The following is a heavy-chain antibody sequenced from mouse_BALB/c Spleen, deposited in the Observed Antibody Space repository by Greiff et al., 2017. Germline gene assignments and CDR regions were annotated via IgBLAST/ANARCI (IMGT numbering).Heavy chain of an antibody. CDR2: ISDGGSYT. CDR1: GFTFSDYY. J-gene: IGHJ4*01. D-gene: IGHD2-14*01. V-gene: IGHV5-4*02. Sequence: DVQLVESGGGLVKPGGSLKLSCAASGFTFSDYYMYWVRQTPEKRLEWVATISDGGSYTYYPDSVKGRFTISRDNAKNNLYLQMSSLKSEDTAMYYCARDRGNYRYLYYAMDYWGQGTSVTVSS. CDR3: ARDRGNYRYLYYAMDY.